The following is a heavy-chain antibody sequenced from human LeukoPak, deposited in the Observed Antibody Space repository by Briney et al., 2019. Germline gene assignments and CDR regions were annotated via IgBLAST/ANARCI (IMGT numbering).Heavy chain of an antibody. V-gene: IGHV3-30*04. CDR3: ARQGGRGFDH. Sequence: PGRSLRLSCAVSGFTSSNHAMHWVRRAPGKGLEWVAVISYDGSNKYYEESVKGRFTISRDNSKNTLYLQMNSLRPEDTAVYYCARQGGRGFDHWGQGTPVTVSS. CDR2: ISYDGSNK. J-gene: IGHJ4*02. D-gene: IGHD2-15*01. CDR1: GFTSSNHA.